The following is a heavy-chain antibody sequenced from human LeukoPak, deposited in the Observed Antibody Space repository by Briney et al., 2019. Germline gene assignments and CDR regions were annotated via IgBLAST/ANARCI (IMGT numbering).Heavy chain of an antibody. Sequence: ASVKVSCKASGYTFTSCAMHWVRQAPGQRLEWMGWINAGNGNTKYSQKFQGRVTITRDTSASTAYMELSSLRSEDTAVYYCARGGSGASTEYFGFDYWGQGTLVTVSS. D-gene: IGHD6-19*01. CDR2: INAGNGNT. J-gene: IGHJ4*02. CDR3: ARGGSGASTEYFGFDY. V-gene: IGHV1-3*01. CDR1: GYTFTSCA.